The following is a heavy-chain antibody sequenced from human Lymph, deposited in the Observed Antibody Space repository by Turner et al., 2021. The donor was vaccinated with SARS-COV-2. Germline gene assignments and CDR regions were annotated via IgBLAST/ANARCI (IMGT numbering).Heavy chain of an antibody. CDR1: GFTFSSYS. CDR2: ITFTSSYI. V-gene: IGHV3-21*01. D-gene: IGHD2-21*02. J-gene: IGHJ4*02. CDR3: ARGPPDFPYYFDY. Sequence: EVSLVESGGGLVKPGGSLRPSCAASGFTFSSYSMNWVRQAPGKGLEWVSSITFTSSYIYYADSVKGRFTISRDNAKNSLYLQMNSLRAEDTAVYYSARGPPDFPYYFDYWGQGTLVTVSS.